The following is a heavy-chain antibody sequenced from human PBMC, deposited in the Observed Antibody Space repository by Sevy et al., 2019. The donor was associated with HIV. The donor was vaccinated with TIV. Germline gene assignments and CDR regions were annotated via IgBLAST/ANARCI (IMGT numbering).Heavy chain of an antibody. CDR1: GFNFNMYR. CDR2: ISSSSSDI. D-gene: IGHD3-10*01. Sequence: GGSLRLSCAASGFNFNMYRMNWVRQAPGKGLEWVSSISSSSSDIKYADSVKGRFTVSRDNAKNSLFLQMNSLRADDTAVYYCATLLMWFGELPRGLDYWGQGALVTVSS. V-gene: IGHV3-21*01. CDR3: ATLLMWFGELPRGLDY. J-gene: IGHJ4*02.